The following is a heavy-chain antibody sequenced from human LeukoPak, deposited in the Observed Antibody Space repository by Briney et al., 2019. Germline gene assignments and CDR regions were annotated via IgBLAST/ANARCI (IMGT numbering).Heavy chain of an antibody. D-gene: IGHD3-10*01. CDR1: GFTVSSNY. Sequence: GGSLRLSCAVSGFTVSSNYMSWVRQAPGKGLEWVSVLYNGGNTYYADSVKGRFTVSRDNSKNTLYLQMNSLRAEDSAVYYCARYDGGSGPFDYWGQGTLVTVSS. V-gene: IGHV3-53*01. CDR3: ARYDGGSGPFDY. J-gene: IGHJ4*02. CDR2: LYNGGNT.